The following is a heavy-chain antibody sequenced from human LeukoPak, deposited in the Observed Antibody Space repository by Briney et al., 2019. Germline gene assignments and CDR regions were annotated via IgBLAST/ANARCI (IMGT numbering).Heavy chain of an antibody. J-gene: IGHJ4*02. CDR3: ARFLRNIAAAVYYFDY. CDR2: IYPGDSDT. D-gene: IGHD6-13*01. Sequence: GESLKISCKGSGYSFTSYWIGWVRQMPGKGLEWMGIIYPGDSDTRYSPSFQGQVTISADKSISTAYLQWSSLKASDTAMYYCARFLRNIAAAVYYFDYWGQGTLVTVSS. CDR1: GYSFTSYW. V-gene: IGHV5-51*01.